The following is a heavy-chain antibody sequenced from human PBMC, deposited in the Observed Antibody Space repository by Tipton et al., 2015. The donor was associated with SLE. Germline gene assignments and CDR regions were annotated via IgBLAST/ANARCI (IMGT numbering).Heavy chain of an antibody. CDR2: IYYSGST. CDR3: ARRRELLGPFDY. J-gene: IGHJ4*02. CDR1: GGSISSYY. D-gene: IGHD1-26*01. Sequence: TLSLTCTVSGGSISSYYWSWIRQPPGKGLEWIGYIYYSGSTNYNPSLKSRVTISVDTSKNQFSLKLSSVTAADTAVYYCARRRELLGPFDYWGQGTLVTVSS. V-gene: IGHV4-59*01.